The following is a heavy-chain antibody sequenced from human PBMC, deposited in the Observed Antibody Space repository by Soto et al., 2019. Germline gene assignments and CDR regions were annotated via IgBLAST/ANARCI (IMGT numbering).Heavy chain of an antibody. J-gene: IGHJ6*02. V-gene: IGHV1-18*04. CDR3: ASQRMVDYYYGMDV. CDR1: GYSFTSNG. Sequence: ASVKVSCKASGYSFTSNGIVWVRQAPGQGLEWMGWINAYNGNTNYAQKPQGRVTMTTDTSTSTAYMELRSLRSDDTAVYYCASQRMVDYYYGMDVWGQGTTVTVSS. D-gene: IGHD6-13*01. CDR2: INAYNGNT.